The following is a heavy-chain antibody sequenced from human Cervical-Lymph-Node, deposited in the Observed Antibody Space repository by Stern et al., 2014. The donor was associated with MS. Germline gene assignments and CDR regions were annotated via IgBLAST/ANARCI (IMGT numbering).Heavy chain of an antibody. J-gene: IGHJ4*02. CDR3: ARGYSTTYLDY. D-gene: IGHD6-13*01. Sequence: QVQLVQSGAEAKKPGASVKVSCKASGYTFTNYALHWARQAPGQRPEWMGWIHPGNGDAKYSQNFQDRVTITRDTSANTVYMELRSLRVEDTAMYYCARGYSTTYLDYWGQGTLVTVSS. CDR1: GYTFTNYA. CDR2: IHPGNGDA. V-gene: IGHV1-3*01.